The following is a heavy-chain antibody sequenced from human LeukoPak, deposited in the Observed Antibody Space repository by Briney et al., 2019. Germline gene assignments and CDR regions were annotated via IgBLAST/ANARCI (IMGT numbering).Heavy chain of an antibody. CDR3: VKDLYGWEPKSGDY. Sequence: PGGSLRLSCSAFGFTFSTYAMHWVRQAPGKGLEYVSAISSNGISTYYADSVKGRFTISRDNSKNTLYLQMSSLRAEDTAVYYCVKDLYGWEPKSGDYWGQGTLVTVSS. D-gene: IGHD1-26*01. J-gene: IGHJ4*02. V-gene: IGHV3-64D*09. CDR2: ISSNGIST. CDR1: GFTFSTYA.